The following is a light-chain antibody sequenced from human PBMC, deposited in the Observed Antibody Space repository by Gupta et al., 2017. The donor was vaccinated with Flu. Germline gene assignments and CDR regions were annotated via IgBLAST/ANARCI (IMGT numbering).Light chain of an antibody. CDR2: DAI. J-gene: IGKJ2*01. Sequence: IQMTQSPSSLSASVGDRVTITCQASHDINKNLNWYQQRPGKAPRLLIYDAINVDPGVPRRFSGSGSGTYFILTISSLQAEDVATYYCQHYDNLPPYTFGQGTKVEIK. CDR3: QHYDNLPPYT. CDR1: HDINKN. V-gene: IGKV1-33*01.